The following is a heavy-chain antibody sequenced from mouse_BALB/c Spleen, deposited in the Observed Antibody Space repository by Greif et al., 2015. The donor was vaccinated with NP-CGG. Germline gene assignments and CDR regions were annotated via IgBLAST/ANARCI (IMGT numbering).Heavy chain of an antibody. CDR3: ATYYGNYLAWFAY. J-gene: IGHJ3*01. Sequence: ESGPGLVKPSQSLSLTCSVTGYSITSDYYWNWNRQFPGNKLELMGNISYDGSNNYNPSLKNRISITRDTSTNQFFLKLISVTTEDSATYYCATYYGNYLAWFAYWGQGTLVTVSA. D-gene: IGHD2-10*01. CDR1: GYSITSDYY. CDR2: ISYDGSN. V-gene: IGHV3-6*02.